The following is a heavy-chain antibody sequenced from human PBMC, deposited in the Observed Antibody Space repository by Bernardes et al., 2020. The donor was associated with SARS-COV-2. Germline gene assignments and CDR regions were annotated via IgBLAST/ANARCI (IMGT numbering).Heavy chain of an antibody. J-gene: IGHJ4*02. CDR2: INHGGQNT. D-gene: IGHD6-19*01. CDR3: AKDLDSSGWYEGDY. CDR1: GFPFSNYA. V-gene: IGHV3-23*01. Sequence: GGRLRLSCAASGFPFSNYAMNWVRRAPGKGLEWVSTINHGGQNTHYADSVRGRFIISRDNSKDTLFLQMDSLRAEDTAVYHCAKDLDSSGWYEGDYWGQGTLVTVSS.